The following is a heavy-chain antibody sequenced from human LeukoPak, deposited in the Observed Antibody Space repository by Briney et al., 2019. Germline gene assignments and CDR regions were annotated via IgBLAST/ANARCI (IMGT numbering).Heavy chain of an antibody. CDR1: GFTFSSYA. CDR3: AKDRPNYYGSNGHYYRRDGDY. Sequence: PGGSLRLSCAASGFTFSSYAMSWVRQAPGKGLEWVSAISGSGGSTYYADPVKGRFTISRDNSENMLYLQMNSLRVEDAAVYFCAKDRPNYYGSNGHYYRRDGDYWGQGTLLTVSS. CDR2: ISGSGGST. J-gene: IGHJ4*02. D-gene: IGHD3-22*01. V-gene: IGHV3-23*01.